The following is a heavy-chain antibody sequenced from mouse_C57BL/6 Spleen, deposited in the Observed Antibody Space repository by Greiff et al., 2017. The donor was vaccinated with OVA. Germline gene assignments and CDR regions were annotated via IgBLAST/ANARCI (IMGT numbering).Heavy chain of an antibody. Sequence: EVMLVESGPSLVRPSQPLSLTCTVTGFSINSDCYWIWIRQFPGNKLEYIGYTFYSGITYYNPSLESRTYITRDTSKNQFSLKLSSVTTEDTATYYCARDTYGSSYENWYFDVWGTGTTVTVSS. CDR1: GFSINSDCY. V-gene: IGHV3-3*01. D-gene: IGHD1-1*01. CDR3: ARDTYGSSYENWYFDV. J-gene: IGHJ1*03. CDR2: TFYSGIT.